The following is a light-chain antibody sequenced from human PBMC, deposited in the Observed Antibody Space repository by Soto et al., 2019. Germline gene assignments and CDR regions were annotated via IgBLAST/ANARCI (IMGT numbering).Light chain of an antibody. Sequence: DIQMTQSPSSLSASVGDRVTITCRASQSISSYLNWYQQKPGKAPKLLIYAASSLQSGVPSRFSGSGSVTDFTLTISSLQTEDFATYYCQQSYSTPACGPGTKVDIK. J-gene: IGKJ3*01. V-gene: IGKV1-39*01. CDR3: QQSYSTPA. CDR1: QSISSY. CDR2: AAS.